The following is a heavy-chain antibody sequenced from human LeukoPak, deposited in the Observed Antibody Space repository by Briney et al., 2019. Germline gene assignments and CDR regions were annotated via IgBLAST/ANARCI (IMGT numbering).Heavy chain of an antibody. Sequence: SETLSLTCSVSDGSTTGYYWSWIRQPPGKGLEWIGYTHHSGSTNYNPSLKSRVTISVDTSKNQFSLKLSSVTAADTAVYYCARDVFCKGGSCRGTPSLFDSWGQGTLVTVSS. CDR3: ARDVFCKGGSCRGTPSLFDS. D-gene: IGHD2-15*01. V-gene: IGHV4-59*01. J-gene: IGHJ4*02. CDR1: DGSTTGYY. CDR2: THHSGST.